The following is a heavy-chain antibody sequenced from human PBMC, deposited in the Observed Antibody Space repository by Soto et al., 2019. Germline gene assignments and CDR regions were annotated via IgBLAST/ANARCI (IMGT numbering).Heavy chain of an antibody. Sequence: VTVSCKASGYTFTVYYMHGVLQSPLQWLDWMGCINPNSGGTNYAQKFQGRVTMTRDTSISTAYMELSRLRSDDTAVYYCARDPLDIVVVPAADTGGWFDPWGQGTLVTVSS. D-gene: IGHD2-2*03. CDR3: ARDPLDIVVVPAADTGGWFDP. CDR1: GYTFTVYY. J-gene: IGHJ5*02. CDR2: INPNSGGT. V-gene: IGHV1-2*02.